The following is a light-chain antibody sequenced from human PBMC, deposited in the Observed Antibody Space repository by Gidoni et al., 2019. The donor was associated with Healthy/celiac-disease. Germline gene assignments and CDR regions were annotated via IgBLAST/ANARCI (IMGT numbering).Light chain of an antibody. Sequence: QTVVTQEPSLTVSPGWKVPLPCASSTGAVTSGYYPTWFPQKPGQAPRALIYSTYSKHSWTPARFSGSLLGGKAALTLSGVQPEDEAEYYCLLYYGGAWVFGGGTKLTVL. CDR2: STY. CDR1: TGAVTSGYY. J-gene: IGLJ3*02. CDR3: LLYYGGAWV. V-gene: IGLV7-43*01.